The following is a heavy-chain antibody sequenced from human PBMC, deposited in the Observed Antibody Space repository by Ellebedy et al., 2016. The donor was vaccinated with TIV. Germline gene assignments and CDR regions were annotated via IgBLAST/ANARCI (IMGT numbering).Heavy chain of an antibody. Sequence: SETLSLXCTVSGGSINSDGYYWSWIRQHPGKGLEWIGYIFYSGSTYYNPSLKSRFSISLDMSKNQFSLKLSSVTAADTAVFYCARGEALGGSLLYESWGQGTLVTVSA. CDR1: GGSINSDGYY. J-gene: IGHJ5*02. V-gene: IGHV4-31*03. CDR3: ARGEALGGSLLYES. CDR2: IFYSGST. D-gene: IGHD1-26*01.